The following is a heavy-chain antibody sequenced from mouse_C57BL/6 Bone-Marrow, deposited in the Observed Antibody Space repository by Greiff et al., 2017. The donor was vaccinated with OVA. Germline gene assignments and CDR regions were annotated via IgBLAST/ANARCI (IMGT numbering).Heavy chain of an antibody. CDR1: GFTITDDY. J-gene: IGHJ2*01. V-gene: IGHV14-4*01. CDR3: TVVDYFDY. CDR2: IDPENGDT. D-gene: IGHD1-1*01. Sequence: EVQLQQSGAELVRPGASVKLSCTASGFTITDDYMHWVKQRPEQGLEWIGWIDPENGDTEYASKFQGKATITADTSSNTAYLQLSSLTSEDTAVYYCTVVDYFDYWGQGTTLTVSS.